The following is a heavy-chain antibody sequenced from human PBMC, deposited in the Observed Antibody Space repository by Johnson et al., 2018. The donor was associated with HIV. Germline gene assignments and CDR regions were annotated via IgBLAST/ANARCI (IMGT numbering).Heavy chain of an antibody. CDR3: GKTEDAFDI. Sequence: QVQLVESGGGLVQPGRSLRLSCAASGFTFSSYAMHWVRQAPGKGLEWVAVIRYDGSNKYYADSVKGRFTISRDNSKNTLYLQMNSLRAEDTAVYYWGKTEDAFDIWGQGTMVTVSS. CDR2: IRYDGSNK. CDR1: GFTFSSYA. J-gene: IGHJ3*02. V-gene: IGHV3-30*02.